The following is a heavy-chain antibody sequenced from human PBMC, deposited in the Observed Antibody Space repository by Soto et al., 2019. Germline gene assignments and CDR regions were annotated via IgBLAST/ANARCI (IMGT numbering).Heavy chain of an antibody. CDR2: IYYSGTT. V-gene: IGHV4-31*03. CDR1: DGSISSGGYY. D-gene: IGHD3-22*01. CDR3: AREKIGYAYDSVD. Sequence: PSETLSLTCSVSDGSISSGGYYWSWIRQHPGKGLEWIGFIYYSGTTYYNPSLKSRVTISIDTAKNQFSLNMTSVTAADTAVYYCAREKIGYAYDSVDWGPGTLVTV. J-gene: IGHJ4*02.